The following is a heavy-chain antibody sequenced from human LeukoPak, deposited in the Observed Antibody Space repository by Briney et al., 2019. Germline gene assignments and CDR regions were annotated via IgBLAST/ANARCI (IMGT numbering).Heavy chain of an antibody. CDR2: IYYSGTT. V-gene: IGHV4-61*01. CDR3: ARDEGYCSGGSCYRAEFFQH. J-gene: IGHJ1*01. D-gene: IGHD2-15*01. Sequence: SETLSLTCTVSGGSVSSGSYYWSWIRQPPGKGLEWIGYIYYSGTTNYNPSHQSRVTISVDTSKNQFSLKLSSVTAADTAVYYCARDEGYCSGGSCYRAEFFQHWGQGTLVTVSS. CDR1: GGSVSSGSYY.